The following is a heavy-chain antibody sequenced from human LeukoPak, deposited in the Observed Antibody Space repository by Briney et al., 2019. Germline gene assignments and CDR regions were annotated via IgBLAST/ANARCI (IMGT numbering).Heavy chain of an antibody. D-gene: IGHD6-13*01. J-gene: IGHJ6*03. Sequence: SETLSLTCTVSGGSISSYYWSWIRQPAGKGLEWIGRIYTSGSTNYNPSLKSRVTMSVDTSKNQFSLKLSSVTAADTAVYYCARSQNNPRAEQQLTKFGILYYYYYMDVWGKGTTVTVSS. V-gene: IGHV4-4*07. CDR2: IYTSGST. CDR3: ARSQNNPRAEQQLTKFGILYYYYYMDV. CDR1: GGSISSYY.